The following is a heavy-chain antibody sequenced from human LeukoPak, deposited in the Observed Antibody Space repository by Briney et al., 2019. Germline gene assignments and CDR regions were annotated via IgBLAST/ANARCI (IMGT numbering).Heavy chain of an antibody. J-gene: IGHJ6*03. CDR2: ISSSSSYI. CDR3: XXXXXSYYPYFYYYYMDV. CDR1: GFTFSTYS. D-gene: IGHD1-26*01. Sequence: GGSLRLSCAASGFTFSTYSMNWVRQAPGKGLEWVSSISSSSSYIYYAGSVKGRFTISRDNAKNSLYLQMNSLRAEDTAVYYXXXXXXSYYPYFYYYYMDVWGKGTTVTVSS. V-gene: IGHV3-21*01.